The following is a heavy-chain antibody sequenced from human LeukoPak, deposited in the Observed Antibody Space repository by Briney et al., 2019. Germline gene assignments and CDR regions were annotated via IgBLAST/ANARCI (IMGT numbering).Heavy chain of an antibody. D-gene: IGHD3-22*01. CDR2: IKQDGSEK. CDR1: GFTFSTYW. CDR3: ARENYYDSSGNDAFDV. Sequence: GGSLRLSCTVSGFTFSTYWMTWVRQAPGKWLEWVVNIKQDGSEKYYVDSVKGRFTITRDNAKKALYLEMNSLRVEDTALYYCARENYYDSSGNDAFDVWGQGTMVTVSS. J-gene: IGHJ3*01. V-gene: IGHV3-7*04.